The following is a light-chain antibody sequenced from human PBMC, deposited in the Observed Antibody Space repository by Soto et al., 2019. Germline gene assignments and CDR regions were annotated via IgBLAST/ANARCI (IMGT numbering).Light chain of an antibody. Sequence: IVMTQSPATLSVSPGERATLSYRASQSVSSNLAWYQQKPGQAPRLLIYGASTRATGIPARFSGSGSGTEFTLTISSLQSEDFAVYYCQQYNNWPGWTFGQGTKVEIK. CDR1: QSVSSN. V-gene: IGKV3-15*01. CDR2: GAS. CDR3: QQYNNWPGWT. J-gene: IGKJ1*01.